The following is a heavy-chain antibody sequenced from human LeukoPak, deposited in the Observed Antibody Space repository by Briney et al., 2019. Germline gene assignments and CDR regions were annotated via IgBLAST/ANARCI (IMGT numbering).Heavy chain of an antibody. CDR1: GYTFTGYY. CDR2: INPNSGGT. CDR3: TREDYFGSGSFSNWFDP. Sequence: GASVKVSCKASGYTFTGYYMHWVRQAPGQGLEWMGWINPNSGGTNYAQKFQGRITMTRNTFINTAYMELSSLTSEDTAVYYCTREDYFGSGSFSNWFDPWGQGTLVTVSS. V-gene: IGHV1-2*02. J-gene: IGHJ5*02. D-gene: IGHD3-10*01.